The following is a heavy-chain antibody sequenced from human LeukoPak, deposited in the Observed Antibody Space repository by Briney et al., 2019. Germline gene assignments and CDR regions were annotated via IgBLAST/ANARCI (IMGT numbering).Heavy chain of an antibody. D-gene: IGHD2-2*01. CDR3: AKDRVYCSSTSCYDGSYYYYYGMDV. V-gene: IGHV3-30*18. CDR2: ISYDGSNK. J-gene: IGHJ6*04. CDR1: GFTFSSYG. Sequence: GGSLRLSCEASGFTFSSYGMHWVRQAPGKGLEWVAVISYDGSNKYYADSVKGRSTISRDNSKNTLYLQMNSLRAEDTAVYYCAKDRVYCSSTSCYDGSYYYYYGMDVWGKGTTVTVSS.